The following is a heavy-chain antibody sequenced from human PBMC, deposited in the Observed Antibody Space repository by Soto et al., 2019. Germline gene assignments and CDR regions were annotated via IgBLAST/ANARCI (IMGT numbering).Heavy chain of an antibody. CDR2: IIPIFGTA. CDR3: ARALXMVRGVINYYYYYGMDV. Sequence: SVKVSCKASGGTFSSYAISWVRQAPGQGLEWMGGIIPIFGTANYAQKFQGRVTITADESTSTAYMELSSLRSEDTAVYYCARALXMVRGVINYYYYYGMDVWGQGTTVTVSS. V-gene: IGHV1-69*13. CDR1: GGTFSSYA. J-gene: IGHJ6*02. D-gene: IGHD3-10*01.